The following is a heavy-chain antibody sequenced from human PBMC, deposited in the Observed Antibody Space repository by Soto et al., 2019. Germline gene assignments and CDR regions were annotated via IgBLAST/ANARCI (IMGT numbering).Heavy chain of an antibody. CDR3: ARVLEYTRSRGYEYWFDP. J-gene: IGHJ5*02. D-gene: IGHD5-12*01. CDR2: IYHSGST. V-gene: IGHV4-30-2*01. Sequence: SETLSLTCAVSGGSISSGGYSWSWIRQPPGKGLGWSGCIYHSGSTYYNPSLKSRVTISVDTSKNQFSLKLSSVTAADTAVYYCARVLEYTRSRGYEYWFDPWGQGTLVTVSS. CDR1: GGSISSGGYS.